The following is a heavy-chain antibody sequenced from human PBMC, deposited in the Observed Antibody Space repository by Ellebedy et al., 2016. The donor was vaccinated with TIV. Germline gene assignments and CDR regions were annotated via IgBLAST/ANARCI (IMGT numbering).Heavy chain of an antibody. CDR2: IYYSGST. V-gene: IGHV4-59*12. CDR3: ARALQKVRGIARGFNP. CDR1: GGSISSYY. D-gene: IGHD3-10*01. Sequence: SETLSLTXTVSGGSISSYYWSWIRQPPGKGLEWIGYIYYSGSTNYNPSLKSRVTISVDTSKNQFSLKLSSVTAADTAVYYCARALQKVRGIARGFNPWGQGTLVTVSS. J-gene: IGHJ5*02.